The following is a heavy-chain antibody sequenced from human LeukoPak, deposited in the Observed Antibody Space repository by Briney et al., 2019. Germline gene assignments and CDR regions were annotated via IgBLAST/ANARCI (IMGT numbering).Heavy chain of an antibody. CDR2: IIPIFGTA. CDR3: ARDRVSGSYSGYFDY. J-gene: IGHJ4*02. CDR1: GGTFSSYD. D-gene: IGHD1-26*01. V-gene: IGHV1-69*05. Sequence: GASVKVSCKASGGTFSSYDISWVRQAPGQGLEWMGRIIPIFGTANYAQKFQGRVTITTDESTSTAYMELSSLRSEDTAVYYCARDRVSGSYSGYFDYWGQGTLVTVSS.